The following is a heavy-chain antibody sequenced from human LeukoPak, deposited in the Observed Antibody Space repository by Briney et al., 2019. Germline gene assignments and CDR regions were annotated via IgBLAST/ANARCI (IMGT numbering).Heavy chain of an antibody. CDR3: AKDPGYCSSTSCYLRNYYYGMDV. V-gene: IGHV3-30*18. D-gene: IGHD2-2*01. J-gene: IGHJ6*02. CDR1: GFTFSSYG. CDR2: ISYDGSNK. Sequence: GRSLRLSCAAPGFTFSSYGMHWVRQAPGKGLEWVAVISYDGSNKYYADSVKGRFTISRDNSKNTLYLQMNSLRAEDTAVYYCAKDPGYCSSTSCYLRNYYYGMDVWGQGTTVTVSS.